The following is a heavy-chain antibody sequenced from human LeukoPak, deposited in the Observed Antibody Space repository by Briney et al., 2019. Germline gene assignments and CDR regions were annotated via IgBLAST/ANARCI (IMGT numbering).Heavy chain of an antibody. D-gene: IGHD7-27*01. CDR3: ARGGIPDFKWGGWFFDF. CDR2: ISPENGGT. J-gene: IGHJ2*01. Sequence: ASVKVSCKASGYSFNVNYIHWLRQAPGEGLEWMGWISPENGGTNYAQKVQDRITMTRDTSINTVYMELSRVRSDDTAVYYCARGGIPDFKWGGWFFDFWGRGTLVTVSS. V-gene: IGHV1-2*02. CDR1: GYSFNVNY.